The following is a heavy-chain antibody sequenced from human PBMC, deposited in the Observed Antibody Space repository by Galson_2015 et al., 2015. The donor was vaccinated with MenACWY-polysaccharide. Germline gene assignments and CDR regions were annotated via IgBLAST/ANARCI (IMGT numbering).Heavy chain of an antibody. J-gene: IGHJ6*02. V-gene: IGHV1-24*01. CDR3: ATNLRRPSYYGMDV. Sequence: SVKVSCKVSGYTLTELSMHWMRQAPGKGLEWMGGFDPEDGETIYAQKFQGRVTMTEDTSTDTAYMELSSLRSEDTAVYYCATNLRRPSYYGMDVWGQGTTVTVSS. CDR2: FDPEDGET. CDR1: GYTLTELS.